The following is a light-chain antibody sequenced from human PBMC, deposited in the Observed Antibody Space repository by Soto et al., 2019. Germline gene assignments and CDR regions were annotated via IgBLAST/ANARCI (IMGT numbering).Light chain of an antibody. CDR2: GAS. CDR3: QQYSKWPLT. CDR1: QSVSSN. Sequence: EIIMTQSPVTLSVSPGERATLSCRASQSVSSNLAWYQQKPGQAPRLLIYGASARATGIPARFSGSGSGTEFILTISSLQSEDFAVYYCQQYSKWPLTFGGGTKVDIK. V-gene: IGKV3-15*01. J-gene: IGKJ4*01.